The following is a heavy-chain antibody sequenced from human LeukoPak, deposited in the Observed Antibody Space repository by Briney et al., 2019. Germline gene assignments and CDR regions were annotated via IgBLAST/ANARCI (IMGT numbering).Heavy chain of an antibody. CDR2: IYTSGST. D-gene: IGHD3-16*02. V-gene: IGHV4-4*07. J-gene: IGHJ5*02. Sequence: SETLSLTCTVSGGSISSYYWSWLRQPAGKGLEWIGRIYTSGSTNYNPSLKSRVTMSVDTSKYQFSLKLSSVTAADTAVYYCARLYDYVWGSYRHNWFDPWGQGTLVTVSS. CDR1: GGSISSYY. CDR3: ARLYDYVWGSYRHNWFDP.